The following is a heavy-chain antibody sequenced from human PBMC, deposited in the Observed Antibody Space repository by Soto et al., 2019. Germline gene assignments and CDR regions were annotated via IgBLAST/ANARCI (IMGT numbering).Heavy chain of an antibody. V-gene: IGHV3-23*01. CDR3: AKERSSGWSFDY. CDR2: ISGSGGST. Sequence: GGSLRLSCAASGFTFSSYAMSWVRQAPGKGLEWVSAISGSGGSTYYADSVKGRFTISRDNSKNTLYLQMNSLRGEDTAVFYCAKERSSGWSFDYWGQGTLVTVSS. J-gene: IGHJ4*02. CDR1: GFTFSSYA. D-gene: IGHD6-19*01.